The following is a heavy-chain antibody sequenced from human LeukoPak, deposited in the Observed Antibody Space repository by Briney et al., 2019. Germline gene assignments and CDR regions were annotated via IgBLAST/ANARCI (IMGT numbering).Heavy chain of an antibody. J-gene: IGHJ1*01. V-gene: IGHV1-69*01. CDR2: IIPIFGTA. CDR3: ARQDSSGYLEYFQH. D-gene: IGHD3-22*01. Sequence: GASVKVSCKASGGTFSSYAISWVRQAPGQGLEWMGGIIPIFGTANYAQKFQGRVTITADESTSTACMELSSLRSEDTAVYYCARQDSSGYLEYFQHWGQGTLVTVSS. CDR1: GGTFSSYA.